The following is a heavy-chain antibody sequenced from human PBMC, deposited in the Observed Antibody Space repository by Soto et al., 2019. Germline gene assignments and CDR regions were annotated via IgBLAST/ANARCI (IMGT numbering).Heavy chain of an antibody. D-gene: IGHD6-13*01. J-gene: IGHJ4*02. V-gene: IGHV4-59*01. CDR1: GGSISTYY. CDR2: INYSGRT. CDR3: ARYAGSSWFDY. Sequence: KPSETLSLTCTVSGGSISTYYWSWIRQPPGKGLEWIGYINYSGRTNYNPSLKSRVTVSLDTSKNQFSLKLRSVTAADTAVFYCARYAGSSWFDYWGQGTLVTVSS.